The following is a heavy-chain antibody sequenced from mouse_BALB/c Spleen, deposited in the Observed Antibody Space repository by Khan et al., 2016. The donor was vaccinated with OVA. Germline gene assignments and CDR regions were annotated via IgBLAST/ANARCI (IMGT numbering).Heavy chain of an antibody. V-gene: IGHV5-9-4*01. J-gene: IGHJ3*01. CDR2: ISRGGSKT. CDR1: GFTFSGYA. D-gene: IGHD1-1*01. Sequence: EVELVESGGGLVKPGGSLNLSCAASGFTFSGYAMSWVRQTPEKRLEWVAEISRGGSKTYYPDTVTGRFTISRDNAKNTLYLEMSSLRSEDTAMYYCARDRYYGSSPDWFAYWGQGTLVTVSA. CDR3: ARDRYYGSSPDWFAY.